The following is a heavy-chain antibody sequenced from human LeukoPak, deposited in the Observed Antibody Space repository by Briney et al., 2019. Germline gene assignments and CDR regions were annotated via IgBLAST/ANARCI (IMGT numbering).Heavy chain of an antibody. CDR2: IYYSGST. Sequence: SETLSLTCTVSGGSISSYYWSWIRQPPGKGLEWIGYIYYSGSTNYSPSLKSRVTISVDTSKNQFSLKLSSVTAADTAVYYCARLDQWLVSRLWGQGTLVTVSS. V-gene: IGHV4-59*01. CDR3: ARLDQWLVSRL. J-gene: IGHJ4*02. D-gene: IGHD6-19*01. CDR1: GGSISSYY.